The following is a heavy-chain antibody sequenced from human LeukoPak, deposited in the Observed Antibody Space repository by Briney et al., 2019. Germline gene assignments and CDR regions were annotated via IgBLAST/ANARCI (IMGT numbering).Heavy chain of an antibody. V-gene: IGHV4-31*03. CDR1: GGSISSGGYFY. J-gene: IGHJ4*02. CDR2: IYYTGST. Sequence: PSETLSLTCTVSGGSISSGGYFYYGWIRQHPGKGLEWIGYIYYTGSTYYDPSLKSRVSISVDTSKNQFSLKLSSVTAADTAVYYCARDRDGYSQFDCWGQGTLVTVSS. D-gene: IGHD3-22*01. CDR3: ARDRDGYSQFDC.